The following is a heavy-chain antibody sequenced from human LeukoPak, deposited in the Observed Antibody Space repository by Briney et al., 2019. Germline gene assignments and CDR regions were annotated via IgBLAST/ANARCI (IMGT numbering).Heavy chain of an antibody. CDR2: ISGSGGST. Sequence: PGGPLRLSCAASGFTFSSYAMSWVRQAPGKGLEWVSAISGSGGSTYYADSVKGRFTISRDNSRNTLYLQMNSLRAEDTAVYYCAKYTFPYYYHGMDVWGQGTTVTVSS. D-gene: IGHD2-2*02. J-gene: IGHJ6*02. CDR3: AKYTFPYYYHGMDV. CDR1: GFTFSSYA. V-gene: IGHV3-23*01.